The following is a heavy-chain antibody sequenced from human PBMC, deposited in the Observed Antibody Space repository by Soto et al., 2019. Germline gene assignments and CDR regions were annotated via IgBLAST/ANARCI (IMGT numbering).Heavy chain of an antibody. CDR2: INHSGST. CDR1: GGSFSGYY. CDR3: ARGRHGPPPYSSSSGHYYYYMDV. J-gene: IGHJ6*03. V-gene: IGHV4-34*01. Sequence: SETLSLTCAVYGGSFSGYYWSWIRQPPGKGLEWIGEINHSGSTNYNPSLKSRVTISVDTSKNQFSLKLSSVTAADTAVYYCARGRHGPPPYSSSSGHYYYYMDVWGKGTTVTVSS. D-gene: IGHD6-6*01.